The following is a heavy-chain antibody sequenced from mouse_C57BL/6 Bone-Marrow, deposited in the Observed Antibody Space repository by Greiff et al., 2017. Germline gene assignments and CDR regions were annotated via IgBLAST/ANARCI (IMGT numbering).Heavy chain of an antibody. CDR2: FHPYNDDT. Sequence: QVQLQQSGAELVKPGASVKMSCKASGYTFTTYPIEWMKQIHGKSLEWIGNFHPYNDDTKYNDKFKGKATLTVEKSSSTVYVELSRLTSDDSAVYYCARGGDGYYVVPFAYWGQGTLVTVSA. D-gene: IGHD2-3*01. CDR1: GYTFTTYP. CDR3: ARGGDGYYVVPFAY. V-gene: IGHV1-47*01. J-gene: IGHJ3*01.